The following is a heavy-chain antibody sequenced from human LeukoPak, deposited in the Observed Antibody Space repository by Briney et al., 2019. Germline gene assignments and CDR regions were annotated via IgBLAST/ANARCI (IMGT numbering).Heavy chain of an antibody. Sequence: GESLKISCKASGYSFPNYWIAWVRQMPGKGQEWMGIIYPGDSGTTYSPSFQGQVTISADASISTAYLQWNSLKASDTAMYYCARAAGTPRDYFDYWGQGTLVTVSS. V-gene: IGHV5-51*01. CDR2: IYPGDSGT. D-gene: IGHD6-13*01. CDR3: ARAAGTPRDYFDY. CDR1: GYSFPNYW. J-gene: IGHJ4*02.